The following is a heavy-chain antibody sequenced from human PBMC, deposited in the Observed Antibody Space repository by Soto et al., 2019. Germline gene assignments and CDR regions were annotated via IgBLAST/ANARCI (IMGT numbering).Heavy chain of an antibody. CDR2: IYYSGTT. J-gene: IGHJ6*02. CDR3: ARDWRHNWDAGGYYYYAMDV. Sequence: SERLSLTCTVSGASISSGGYYSWIRQHPGKDLEWIGYIYYSGTTYYNPSLKSRVSITIDTSNNQFSLKLSSVTAADTAVYYCARDWRHNWDAGGYYYYAMDVWGQGTTVTVSS. V-gene: IGHV4-31*03. CDR1: GASISSGGYY. D-gene: IGHD1-1*01.